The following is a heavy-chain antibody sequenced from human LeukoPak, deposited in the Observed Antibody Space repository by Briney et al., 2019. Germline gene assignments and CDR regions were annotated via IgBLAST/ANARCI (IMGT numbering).Heavy chain of an antibody. CDR3: AKASWVSNVDAVL. V-gene: IGHV3-23*01. Sequence: GGSLRLSCVASGFTFSTYAMSWVREAPARGLEWVSSLRGNGDIFYAESVKGRFTLSRDESRNMVFLHLNKLRVEDTAIYYCAKASWVSNVDAVLWGQGTVVTVSS. D-gene: IGHD1-1*01. J-gene: IGHJ4*02. CDR1: GFTFSTYA. CDR2: LRGNGDI.